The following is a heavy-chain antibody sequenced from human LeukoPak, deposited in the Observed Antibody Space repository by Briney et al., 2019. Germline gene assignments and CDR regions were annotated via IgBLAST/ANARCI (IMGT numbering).Heavy chain of an antibody. CDR1: GFTFSSYA. CDR2: ISGSGGST. V-gene: IGHV3-23*01. Sequence: GGSLRLSCAASGFTFSSYAVSWVRQAPGKGLEWVSAISGSGGSTYYADYVKGRFTISRDNSKNTLYLQMNSLRAEDTAVYYCAIETGGYFDYWGQGTLVTVSS. J-gene: IGHJ4*02. CDR3: AIETGGYFDY. D-gene: IGHD2-8*02.